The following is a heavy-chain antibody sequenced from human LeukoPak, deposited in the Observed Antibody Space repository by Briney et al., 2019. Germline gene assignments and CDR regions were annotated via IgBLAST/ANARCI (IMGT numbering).Heavy chain of an antibody. CDR1: GASISGSY. CDR3: ARHPDSVAVFDS. V-gene: IGHV4-59*08. Sequence: PSETLSLTCAVSGASISGSYWSWIRQPPGKGLEWIGYMYYSGITNSSPSLKSRVTISLDTSKNQFSLRLRSATAADTAVYYCARHPDSVAVFDSWGQGALVSVSS. J-gene: IGHJ4*02. CDR2: MYYSGIT. D-gene: IGHD3-16*01.